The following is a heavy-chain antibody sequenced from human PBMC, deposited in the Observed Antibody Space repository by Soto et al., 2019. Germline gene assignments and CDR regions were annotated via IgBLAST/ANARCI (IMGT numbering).Heavy chain of an antibody. D-gene: IGHD2-15*01. CDR3: TSGLVCSGGSCPAHNCFHS. CDR1: GYTFATYD. V-gene: IGHV1-8*01. CDR2: MNPNSGNT. Sequence: ASVKVSCKASGYTFATYDIIWVRQATGQGLEWMGWMNPNSGNTGYAQKFQGRVTMTRNTSISAAYMELSSLRSEDTAVYYCTSGLVCSGGSCPAHNCFHSCGQATLLSGSS. J-gene: IGHJ5*01.